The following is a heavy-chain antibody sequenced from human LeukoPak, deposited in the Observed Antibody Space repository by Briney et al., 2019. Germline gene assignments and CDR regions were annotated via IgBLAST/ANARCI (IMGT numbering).Heavy chain of an antibody. J-gene: IGHJ6*03. D-gene: IGHD3-10*01. V-gene: IGHV4-4*07. CDR1: GGSISSYY. Sequence: SETLSLTCTVSGGSISSYYWSWIRQPAGKGLEWIGRIYTSGSTNYNPSLKSRVTMSVDTSKNQFSQKLSSVTAADTAVYYCARTTMVRGTYYMDVWGKGTTVTVSS. CDR2: IYTSGST. CDR3: ARTTMVRGTYYMDV.